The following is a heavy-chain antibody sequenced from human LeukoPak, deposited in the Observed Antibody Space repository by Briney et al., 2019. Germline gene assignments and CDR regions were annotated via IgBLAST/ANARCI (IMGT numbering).Heavy chain of an antibody. CDR1: GFTFSSYA. Sequence: GGSLRLSCAASGFTFSSYAMSWVRQAPGKGLEWVSAISGSGGSTYYADSVKGRFTISRDNSKNTRYLQMNSLRAEDTAVYYCAKDYDSSGYYYGLDYWGQGTLVTVSS. D-gene: IGHD3-22*01. CDR3: AKDYDSSGYYYGLDY. CDR2: ISGSGGST. J-gene: IGHJ4*02. V-gene: IGHV3-23*01.